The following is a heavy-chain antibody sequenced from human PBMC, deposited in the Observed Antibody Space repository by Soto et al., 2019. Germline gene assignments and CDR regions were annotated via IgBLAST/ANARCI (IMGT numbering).Heavy chain of an antibody. CDR3: AKDMGPDYGDYEGGDNWFDP. Sequence: GGSLRLSCAASGFTFDDYTMHWVRQAPGKGLEWVSLISWDGGSTYYADSVKGRFTISRVKRKNSLYLQMNSLRTEDTALDYCAKDMGPDYGDYEGGDNWFDPWGQGTLVTVSS. D-gene: IGHD4-17*01. V-gene: IGHV3-43*01. CDR2: ISWDGGST. CDR1: GFTFDDYT. J-gene: IGHJ5*02.